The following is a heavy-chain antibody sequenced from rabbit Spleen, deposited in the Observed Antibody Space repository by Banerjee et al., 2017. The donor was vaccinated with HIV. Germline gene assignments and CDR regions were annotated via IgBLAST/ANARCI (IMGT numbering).Heavy chain of an antibody. CDR2: IYSNGGSP. J-gene: IGHJ4*01. V-gene: IGHV1S40*01. CDR3: AREDVDDYGLLNL. CDR1: GFTISSYH. Sequence: QSLEESGGGLVTPGGTLTLTCTTSGFTISSYHICWVRQAPGKGLEWISCIYSNGGSPNYASWAKGRFTISKTSATTVTLQMTSLTAADTASYFGAREDVDDYGLLNLWGQGTLVTVS. D-gene: IGHD2-1*01.